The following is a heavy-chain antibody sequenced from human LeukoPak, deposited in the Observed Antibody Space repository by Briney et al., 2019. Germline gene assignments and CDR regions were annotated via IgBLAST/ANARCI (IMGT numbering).Heavy chain of an antibody. CDR1: GYTFTSYD. J-gene: IGHJ3*02. V-gene: IGHV1-8*01. CDR2: MNPNRCNT. D-gene: IGHD3-16*01. Sequence: ASVKVSCKASGYTFTSYDINWVRLATGQGLEWMGWMNPNRCNTGYAQKFQGRVTMARNTSMSPVYMELSSLRSEDTAVYYCAREGAQSDAFDIWGQGTMVTVSS. CDR3: AREGAQSDAFDI.